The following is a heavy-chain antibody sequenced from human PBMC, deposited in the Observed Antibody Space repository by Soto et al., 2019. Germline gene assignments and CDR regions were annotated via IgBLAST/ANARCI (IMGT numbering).Heavy chain of an antibody. D-gene: IGHD2-15*01. CDR2: ISGRGGNT. CDR3: AKAGCSGGTCYLYYFDY. V-gene: IGHV3-23*01. CDR1: GFTFSNYA. J-gene: IGHJ4*02. Sequence: GGSLRLSCAASGFTFSNYAMSWVRQAPGKGLEWVSTISGRGGNTYYADSVKGRFTISRDNSRNTLYLQMDSLRVEDSAVYSCAKAGCSGGTCYLYYFDYWGQGALVPSP.